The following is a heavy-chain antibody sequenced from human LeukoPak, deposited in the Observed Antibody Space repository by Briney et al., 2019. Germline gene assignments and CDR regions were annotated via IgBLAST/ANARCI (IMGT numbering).Heavy chain of an antibody. CDR3: ARDTLVARSMDV. CDR1: EFTLSIYN. Sequence: GGSLRLSCAASEFTLSIYNMNWGRQAPGKGLEWVAFINISSGYTKYADSVKGRFTLSRDDARNSMYLQMNSLRAEDTAVYWCARDTLVARSMDVLGKGTTVTISS. J-gene: IGHJ6*03. D-gene: IGHD6-6*01. CDR2: INISSGYT. V-gene: IGHV3-21*01.